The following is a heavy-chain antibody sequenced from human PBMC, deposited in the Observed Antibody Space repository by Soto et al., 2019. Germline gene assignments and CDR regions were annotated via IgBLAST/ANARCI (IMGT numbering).Heavy chain of an antibody. CDR2: ISAYNGNT. CDR1: GYIFTSYA. CDR3: ARDDYSNYFKY. Sequence: QVQLGQSGAEVKKPGASVKVSCKASGYIFTSYAISWLRQAPGQGLEWMGWISAYNGNTNYAQKFQDRVTMTTDPSTSTADMELRSLRSDDTAVYYCARDDYSNYFKYWGQGTLVTVSS. V-gene: IGHV1-18*01. J-gene: IGHJ4*02. D-gene: IGHD2-2*01.